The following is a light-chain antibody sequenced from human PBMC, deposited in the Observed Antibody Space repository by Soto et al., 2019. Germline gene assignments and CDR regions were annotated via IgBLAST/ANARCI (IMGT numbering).Light chain of an antibody. Sequence: EIVLTQSPGTLSLSPGERATLSCRASHSVSSSYLAWYQRKPGQAPRLLIYGAASRATGIPDRFSGSGSGTDFTLTISRLEPEDFAVYYCQQSGSSPRTFGQGTKVEIK. CDR1: HSVSSSY. CDR2: GAA. V-gene: IGKV3-20*01. CDR3: QQSGSSPRT. J-gene: IGKJ1*01.